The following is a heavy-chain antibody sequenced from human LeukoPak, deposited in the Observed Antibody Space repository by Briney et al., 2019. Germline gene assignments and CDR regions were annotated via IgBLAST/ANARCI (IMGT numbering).Heavy chain of an antibody. Sequence: KPSETLSLTCAVSGGSFSGYYWSWIRQPPGKGLEWIGEINHSGSTNCNPSLKSRVTISVDTSKNQFSLKLSSVTAADTAVYYCARGLTRELRYVDWAKTSWFDPWGQGTLVTVSS. CDR3: ARGLTRELRYVDWAKTSWFDP. D-gene: IGHD3-9*01. CDR1: GGSFSGYY. CDR2: INHSGST. V-gene: IGHV4-34*01. J-gene: IGHJ5*02.